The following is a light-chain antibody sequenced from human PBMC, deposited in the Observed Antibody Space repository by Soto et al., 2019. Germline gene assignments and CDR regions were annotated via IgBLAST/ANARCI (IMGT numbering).Light chain of an antibody. Sequence: EIVMTQSPATLSVSPGERATLSCRPSQSVSSNLAWYQQKPGQAPRLLIYGASTRATGIPARFSGSGSGTEFTLTISSLQSEDFAVYYCQQYNNWLGTFGQGTKVDIK. CDR2: GAS. CDR3: QQYNNWLGT. CDR1: QSVSSN. J-gene: IGKJ1*01. V-gene: IGKV3D-15*01.